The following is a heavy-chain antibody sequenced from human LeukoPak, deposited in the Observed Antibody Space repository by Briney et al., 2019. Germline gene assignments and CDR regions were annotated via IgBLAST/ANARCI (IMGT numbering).Heavy chain of an antibody. CDR1: GGSISSYY. Sequence: PSETLSLTCTVSGGSISSYYWSWIRQPPGKGLEWIGYIYYSGSTNYNPSLKSRVTISVDTSKNQFSLKLSSVTAADTAVYYCAKDGTEFGHAFDIWGQGTMVTVSS. CDR2: IYYSGST. J-gene: IGHJ3*02. D-gene: IGHD3-16*01. CDR3: AKDGTEFGHAFDI. V-gene: IGHV4-59*01.